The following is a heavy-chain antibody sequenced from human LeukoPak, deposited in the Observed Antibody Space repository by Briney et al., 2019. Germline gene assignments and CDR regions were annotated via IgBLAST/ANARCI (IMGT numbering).Heavy chain of an antibody. CDR3: AREKYYYYDSSGYPRYFQH. J-gene: IGHJ1*01. Sequence: GGSLRLSCAASGFTFSSYSMNWVRQAPGKGLEWVSYISSSSSSTIYYADSVKGRFTISRDNAKNSLYLQMNSLRDEDTAVYYCAREKYYYYDSSGYPRYFQHWGQGTLVTVSS. CDR1: GFTFSSYS. D-gene: IGHD3-22*01. CDR2: ISSSSSSTI. V-gene: IGHV3-48*02.